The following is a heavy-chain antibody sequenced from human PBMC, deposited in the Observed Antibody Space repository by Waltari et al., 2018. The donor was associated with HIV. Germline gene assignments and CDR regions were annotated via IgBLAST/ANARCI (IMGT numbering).Heavy chain of an antibody. Sequence: EVQLVESGGGLVEPGGSLRLPCAHSGFSFSFFSMNWVRQAPGKGLAWVSSISSTSSHIFYADLVRGRFTISRDNAKNSLYLQMNSLKAEDTAVYYCARGGAGATAEDLFDPWGQG. CDR2: ISSTSSHI. V-gene: IGHV3-21*01. D-gene: IGHD1-26*01. CDR1: GFSFSFFS. J-gene: IGHJ5*02. CDR3: ARGGAGATAEDLFDP.